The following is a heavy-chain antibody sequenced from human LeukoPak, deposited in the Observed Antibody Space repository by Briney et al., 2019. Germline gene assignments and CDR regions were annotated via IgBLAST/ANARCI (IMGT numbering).Heavy chain of an antibody. CDR2: ISTSSSYI. CDR1: GFTFSSYS. Sequence: GRSLRLSCAAYGFTFSSYSMNWVRQAPGKGLEWVSFISTSSSYIYYADSVKGRFTISRDNSKTALYLQMNSLRAEDTAVYYCAKEDFSDYYFYYMDVWGKGTTVTISS. V-gene: IGHV3-21*01. J-gene: IGHJ6*03. D-gene: IGHD2/OR15-2a*01. CDR3: AKEDFSDYYFYYMDV.